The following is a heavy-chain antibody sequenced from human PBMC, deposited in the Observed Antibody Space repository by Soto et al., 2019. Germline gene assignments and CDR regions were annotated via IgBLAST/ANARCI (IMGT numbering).Heavy chain of an antibody. CDR1: GFTFSSYA. J-gene: IGHJ3*02. CDR2: ISYDGSNK. D-gene: IGHD1-26*01. CDR3: ARDKSWELLWGAFDI. V-gene: IGHV3-30-3*01. Sequence: GGALRLSCAASGFTFSSYAMHWVRQSPGKGLEWVAVISYDGSNKYYADSVKGRFTISRDNSKNTLYLQMSSLRAEDTAVYYCARDKSWELLWGAFDIWGQGTMVTV.